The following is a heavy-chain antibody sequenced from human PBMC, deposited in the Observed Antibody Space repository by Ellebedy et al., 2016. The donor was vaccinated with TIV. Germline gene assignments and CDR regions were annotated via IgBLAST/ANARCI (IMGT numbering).Heavy chain of an antibody. J-gene: IGHJ4*02. CDR2: ISHDGSSQ. Sequence: GESLKISCVASGFTFDSYAMHWVRQAPGKGLEWVAVISHDGSSQYYEDSVKGRFTVSRDNSMTTVYLEMNSLRAEDTALYYCARDLDKSSGWYGGAAYWGQGTQVTVSS. V-gene: IGHV3-30-3*01. CDR3: ARDLDKSSGWYGGAAY. CDR1: GFTFDSYA. D-gene: IGHD6-19*01.